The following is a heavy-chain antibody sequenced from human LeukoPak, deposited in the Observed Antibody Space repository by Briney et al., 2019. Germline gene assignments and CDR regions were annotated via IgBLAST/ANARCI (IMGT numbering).Heavy chain of an antibody. J-gene: IGHJ4*02. Sequence: GGSLRLSCAASGFTVSSNYMSWVRQAPGKGLEWVAVIWYDGSNKYYADSVRGRFTISRDNSKNTLYLQMNSLRAEDTAVYYCAREAYSSGFDWGQGTLVTVSS. V-gene: IGHV3-33*08. D-gene: IGHD6-19*01. CDR2: IWYDGSNK. CDR1: GFTVSSNY. CDR3: AREAYSSGFD.